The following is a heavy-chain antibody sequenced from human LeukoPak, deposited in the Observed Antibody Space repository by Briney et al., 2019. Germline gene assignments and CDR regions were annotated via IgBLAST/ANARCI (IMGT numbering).Heavy chain of an antibody. CDR2: INTYNGNT. V-gene: IGHV1-18*01. CDR3: ARGYYDRSGYYSTIDY. D-gene: IGHD3-22*01. J-gene: IGHJ4*02. CDR1: GYTLTCYG. Sequence: GASVKVSCKASGYTLTCYGITWVRQAPGQGLEWMGWINTYNGNTNYGHRLQGRVTMTTDTSTSTAYMDLRSLRSDDTAVYFCARGYYDRSGYYSTIDYWGQGTLVTVSS.